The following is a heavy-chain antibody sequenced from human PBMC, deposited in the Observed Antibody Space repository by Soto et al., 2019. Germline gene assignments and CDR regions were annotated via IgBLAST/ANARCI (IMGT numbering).Heavy chain of an antibody. CDR3: AKENRGDIVVVPAASSGFDY. J-gene: IGHJ4*02. D-gene: IGHD2-2*01. CDR2: ISYDGSNK. V-gene: IGHV3-30*18. CDR1: GFTFSSYG. Sequence: ESGGGVVQPGRSLRLSCAASGFTFSSYGMHWVRQAPGKGLEWVAVISYDGSNKYYADSVKGRFTISRDNSKNTLYLQMNSLRAEDTAVYYCAKENRGDIVVVPAASSGFDYWGQGTLVTVSS.